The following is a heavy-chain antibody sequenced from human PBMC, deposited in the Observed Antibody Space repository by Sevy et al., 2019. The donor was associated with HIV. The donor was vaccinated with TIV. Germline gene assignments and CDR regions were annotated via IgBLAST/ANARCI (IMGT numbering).Heavy chain of an antibody. CDR3: STDDLISY. J-gene: IGHJ4*02. V-gene: IGHV3-15*07. D-gene: IGHD3-3*02. CDR1: GFDFPNAW. CDR2: IKSITDGGAA. Sequence: GGSLRLSYTASGFDFPNAWMTWIRQVPGKGLEWVGHIKSITDGGAADYAAPVKGRFTISRHDSKNTLYLQMNSLKAEDTAVYYCSTDDLISYWGRGTLVTVSS.